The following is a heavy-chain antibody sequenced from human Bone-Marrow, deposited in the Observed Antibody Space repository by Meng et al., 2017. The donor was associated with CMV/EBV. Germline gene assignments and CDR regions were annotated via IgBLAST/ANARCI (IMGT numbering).Heavy chain of an antibody. D-gene: IGHD3-22*01. CDR1: GGSSSSYY. CDR3: ARDERGSGYYHHDDRLFDY. Sequence: QGQRPESRPGLVKPSDTLSPTSPVSGGSSSSYYWSWIRQPAGKGLEWIGRIYTSGSTNYNPSLKSRFTISRDNAKNSLYLQMNSLRAEDTAVYYCARDERGSGYYHHDDRLFDYWGQGTLVTVSS. J-gene: IGHJ4*02. V-gene: IGHV4-4*07. CDR2: IYTSGST.